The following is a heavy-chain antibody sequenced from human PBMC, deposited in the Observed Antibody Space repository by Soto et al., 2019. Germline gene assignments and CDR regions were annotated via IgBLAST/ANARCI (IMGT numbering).Heavy chain of an antibody. V-gene: IGHV1-3*01. CDR3: ACSRDGYNSFDY. CDR1: GYTFTSYA. CDR2: INAGNGNT. D-gene: IGHD5-12*01. J-gene: IGHJ4*02. Sequence: QVQLVQSGAEVKKPGASVKVSCKASGYTFTSYAMHWVRQAPGQRLEWMGWINAGNGNTKYSQKLQGRVTMTTDTSTSTAYMELRSLRSDDTAVYYCACSRDGYNSFDYWGQGTLVTVSS.